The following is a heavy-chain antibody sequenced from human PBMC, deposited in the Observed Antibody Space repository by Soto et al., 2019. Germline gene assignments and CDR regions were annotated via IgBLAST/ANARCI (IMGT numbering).Heavy chain of an antibody. Sequence: GASVKVCCKASGDTFASCGFSWVRQARGQGLEWLGWISAYNGNTHYAQKVRDRVTLTTDTSTNTAYMELRSLTSDDTAVYYCARDQESITDRILQYWGQGTRVTVSS. D-gene: IGHD3-10*01. CDR1: GDTFASCG. V-gene: IGHV1-18*01. CDR2: ISAYNGNT. CDR3: ARDQESITDRILQY. J-gene: IGHJ4*02.